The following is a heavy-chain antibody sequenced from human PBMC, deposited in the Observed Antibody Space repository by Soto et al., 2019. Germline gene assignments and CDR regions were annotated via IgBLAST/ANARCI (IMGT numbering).Heavy chain of an antibody. V-gene: IGHV3-30*18. CDR3: AQEVDSLDY. J-gene: IGHJ4*02. Sequence: VQLVESGGGVVQPGRSLRLSCAASGFTFSSYGMHWVRQAPGKGLEWVAAISYDGSKKYYGDSVKGRFTISRDNSKNTLFMQMSSLSAEDTAVYYCAQEVDSLDYWGQGTLVTVSS. D-gene: IGHD5-12*01. CDR2: ISYDGSKK. CDR1: GFTFSSYG.